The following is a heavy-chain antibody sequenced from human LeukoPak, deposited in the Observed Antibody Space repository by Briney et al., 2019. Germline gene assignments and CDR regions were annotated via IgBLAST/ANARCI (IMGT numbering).Heavy chain of an antibody. V-gene: IGHV3-66*01. CDR2: IYSGGST. Sequence: PGGSLRLSCAASGFTLSDYWMSWARQAPGKGLEWVSIIYSGGSTYYADSVRGRFIISRENSNNEVVLQMNSLRADDTALYYCARGKTSDDIIEDAFDLWGHGTMVTVSS. CDR1: GFTLSDYW. D-gene: IGHD3-10*01. CDR3: ARGKTSDDIIEDAFDL. J-gene: IGHJ3*01.